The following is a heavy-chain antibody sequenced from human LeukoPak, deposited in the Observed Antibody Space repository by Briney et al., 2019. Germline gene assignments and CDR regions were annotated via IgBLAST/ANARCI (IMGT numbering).Heavy chain of an antibody. J-gene: IGHJ5*02. CDR3: ARQYYETLTGPNWFDA. CDR1: GYTFTSNW. CDR2: ILPSNSDT. V-gene: IGHV5-51*01. D-gene: IGHD3-9*01. Sequence: ASVKVSCKGSGYTFTSNWIGWVRQVPGKGLEWMGIILPSNSDTRYNPAFKGQVTMSVDKSISTAYLQWTSLKASDTAMYYCARQYYETLTGPNWFDAWGQGTLVTVSS.